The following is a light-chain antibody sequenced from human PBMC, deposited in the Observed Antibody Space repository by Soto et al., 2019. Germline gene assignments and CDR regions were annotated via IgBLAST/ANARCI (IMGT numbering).Light chain of an antibody. J-gene: IGKJ1*01. Sequence: EIVLTQSPGTLSLSPGERATLSCRASQSVSSSFLAWYQQKPGQAPRLLIYGASSRAAGIPDRFSGSGSGTDFTLNISRLEPEDFAVYYCQQYGSSPPTLGQGTKVDIK. CDR3: QQYGSSPPT. CDR2: GAS. V-gene: IGKV3-20*01. CDR1: QSVSSSF.